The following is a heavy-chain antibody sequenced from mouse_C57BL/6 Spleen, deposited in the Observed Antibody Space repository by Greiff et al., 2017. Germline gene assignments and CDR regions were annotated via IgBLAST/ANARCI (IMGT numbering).Heavy chain of an antibody. J-gene: IGHJ4*01. CDR3: ASSHITTVVATGAMDY. CDR2: IHPNSGST. V-gene: IGHV1-64*01. D-gene: IGHD1-1*01. CDR1: GYTFTSYW. Sequence: QVQLQQPGAELVKPGASVKLSCKASGYTFTSYWMHWVKQRPGQGLECIGMIHPNSGSTNYNEKFKSKATLTVDKSSSTAYMQLSSLTSEDSAVYYCASSHITTVVATGAMDYWGQGTSVTVSS.